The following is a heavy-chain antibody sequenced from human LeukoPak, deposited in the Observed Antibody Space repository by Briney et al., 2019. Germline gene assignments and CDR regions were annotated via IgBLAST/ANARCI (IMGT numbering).Heavy chain of an antibody. CDR1: GFTVSSNY. CDR2: IYSGGST. D-gene: IGHD3-22*01. V-gene: IGHV3-66*01. CDR3: ARDQRYYDSSGYFLGC. Sequence: GGSLRLSCAASGFTVSSNYMSWVRQAPGKGLEWVSVIYSGGSTYYADSVKGRFTISRDNSKNTLYLQMNSLRAEDTAVYYCARDQRYYDSSGYFLGCWGQGTLVTVSS. J-gene: IGHJ4*02.